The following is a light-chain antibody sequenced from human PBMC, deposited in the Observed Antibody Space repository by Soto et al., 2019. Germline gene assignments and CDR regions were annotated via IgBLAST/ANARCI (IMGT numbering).Light chain of an antibody. CDR1: QSVRSNY. CDR3: QQYDGSPPPT. J-gene: IGKJ2*01. Sequence: EIVLTQSPGTLSLSPGERATLSCRASQSVRSNYLAWYQQRPGQAPRLLIYGASNRATGIPDRFSGSGSGTDFTLTISRLEPEDFAVYFCQQYDGSPPPTFGQGTKLEI. V-gene: IGKV3-20*01. CDR2: GAS.